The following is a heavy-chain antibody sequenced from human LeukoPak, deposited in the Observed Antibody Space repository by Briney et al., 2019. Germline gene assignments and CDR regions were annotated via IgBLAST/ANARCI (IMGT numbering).Heavy chain of an antibody. CDR2: IYYSGST. J-gene: IGHJ4*02. D-gene: IGHD1-26*01. Sequence: SETLSLTCTVSGGSNSSGRYYGSWIRQHPGKGLEWIGYIYYSGSTYYNPSLKSRVTISVDTSKNQFSLKLSSVTAADTAVYYCARGAVRLLAFDYRGEGTLVTVSS. V-gene: IGHV4-31*03. CDR1: GGSNSSGRYY. CDR3: ARGAVRLLAFDY.